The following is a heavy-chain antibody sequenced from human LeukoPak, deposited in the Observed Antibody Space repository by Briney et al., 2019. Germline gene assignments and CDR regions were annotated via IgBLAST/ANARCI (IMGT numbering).Heavy chain of an antibody. D-gene: IGHD1-26*01. V-gene: IGHV3-30-3*01. J-gene: IGHJ4*02. Sequence: GGSLRLSCAASGFTFSSYAMHWVRQAPGKGLEWVAVISYDGSNKYYADSVKGRFTISRDNSKNTLYLQMNSLRAEDTAVYYCAKGKVSGSYYPFDYWGQGTLVTVSS. CDR2: ISYDGSNK. CDR3: AKGKVSGSYYPFDY. CDR1: GFTFSSYA.